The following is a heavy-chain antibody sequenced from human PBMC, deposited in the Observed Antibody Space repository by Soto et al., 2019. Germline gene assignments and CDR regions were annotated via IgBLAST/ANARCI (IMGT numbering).Heavy chain of an antibody. D-gene: IGHD4-17*01. V-gene: IGHV3-23*01. CDR2: ISGSGGST. CDR1: GFTFSSYA. CDR3: AKDGYDGDYVSFFDP. Sequence: EVQLLESGGGLVQPGGSLRLSCAASGFTFSSYAMSWVRQAPGKGLEWVSAISGSGGSTYYADAVKGRFTISRDNSKNTLYLQMNIMRAEDTAVYYCAKDGYDGDYVSFFDPWGQGTLVTVSS. J-gene: IGHJ5*02.